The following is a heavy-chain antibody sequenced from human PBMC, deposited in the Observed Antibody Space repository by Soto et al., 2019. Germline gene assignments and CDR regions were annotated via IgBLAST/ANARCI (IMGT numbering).Heavy chain of an antibody. V-gene: IGHV4-59*01. CDR2: IYYSGST. Sequence: SETLSLTCTVSGGSISSYYWSWIRQPPGKGLEWIGYIYYSGSTNYNPSLKSRVTISVDTSKNQFSLKLSSVTAADTAVYYCARVLCSSTTCYFPGWFDPWGQGTLVTVSS. CDR1: GGSISSYY. D-gene: IGHD2-2*01. CDR3: ARVLCSSTTCYFPGWFDP. J-gene: IGHJ5*02.